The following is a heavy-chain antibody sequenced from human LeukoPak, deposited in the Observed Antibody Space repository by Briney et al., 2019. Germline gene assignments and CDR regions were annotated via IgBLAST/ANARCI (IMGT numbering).Heavy chain of an antibody. Sequence: GGSLRLSCAASGFTFSSYGMHWVRQAPGKGLEWVSVVYSGGSTYYADSVKGRFTVSRDNSKNTLYLQMNSLRAEDTAVYYCASSRAVGFRDDAFDIWGQGTMVTVSS. CDR2: VYSGGST. CDR3: ASSRAVGFRDDAFDI. CDR1: GFTFSSYG. D-gene: IGHD3-10*01. J-gene: IGHJ3*02. V-gene: IGHV3-66*01.